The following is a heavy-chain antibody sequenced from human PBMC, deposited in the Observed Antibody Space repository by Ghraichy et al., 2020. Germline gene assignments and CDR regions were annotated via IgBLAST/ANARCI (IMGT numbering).Heavy chain of an antibody. V-gene: IGHV3-53*01. D-gene: IGHD6-19*01. Sequence: GGSLRLSCAASGLTVSSNYMTWVRQAPGKGPEWVSVIYSDGKTYYADSVKGRFTISTDNSKNILYLQMNSLRAEDTAVYYCTRIIVGDPSGWVPFDYWGQGTLVTVST. J-gene: IGHJ4*02. CDR1: GLTVSSNY. CDR2: IYSDGKT. CDR3: TRIIVGDPSGWVPFDY.